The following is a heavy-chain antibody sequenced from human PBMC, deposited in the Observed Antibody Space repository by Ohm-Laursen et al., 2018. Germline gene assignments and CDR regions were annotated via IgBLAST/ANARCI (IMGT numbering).Heavy chain of an antibody. CDR3: ARVEVAGTDY. D-gene: IGHD6-19*01. CDR2: IKSKTDGGTT. CDR1: GFTFSNAW. J-gene: IGHJ4*02. Sequence: SLRLSCAASGFTFSNAWMSWVRQAPGKGLEWVGRIKSKTDGGTTDYAAPVKGRFTISRDDSKNTLYLQMNSLRAEDTAVYYCARVEVAGTDYWGQGTLVTVSS. V-gene: IGHV3-15*01.